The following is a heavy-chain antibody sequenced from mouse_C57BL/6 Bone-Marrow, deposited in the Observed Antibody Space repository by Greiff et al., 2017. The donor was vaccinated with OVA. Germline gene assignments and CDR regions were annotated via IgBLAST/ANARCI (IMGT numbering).Heavy chain of an antibody. CDR2: ISDGGSYT. J-gene: IGHJ2*01. CDR1: GFTFSSYA. V-gene: IGHV5-4*01. Sequence: EVHLVESGGGLVKPGGSLKLSCAASGFTFSSYAMSWVRQTPEKRLEWVATISDGGSYTYYPDNVKGRFTISRDNAKNNLYLQMSHLKSEDTAMYYCARDNYYGSSWYFDYWGQGTTLTVSS. D-gene: IGHD1-1*01. CDR3: ARDNYYGSSWYFDY.